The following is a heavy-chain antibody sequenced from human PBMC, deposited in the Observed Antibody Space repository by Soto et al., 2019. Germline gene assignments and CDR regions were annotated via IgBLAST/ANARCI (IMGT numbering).Heavy chain of an antibody. CDR3: ARVGRHCSSTSCYPGWYYYGMDV. J-gene: IGHJ6*02. CDR1: GGTFSSYA. V-gene: IGHV1-69*06. CDR2: IIPIFGTA. Sequence: SVKVSCKASGGTFSSYAISWVRQAPGQGLEWMGGIIPIFGTANYAQKFQGRVTITADKSTSTAHMELSSLRSEDTAVYHCARVGRHCSSTSCYPGWYYYGMDVWGQGTTVTVSS. D-gene: IGHD2-2*01.